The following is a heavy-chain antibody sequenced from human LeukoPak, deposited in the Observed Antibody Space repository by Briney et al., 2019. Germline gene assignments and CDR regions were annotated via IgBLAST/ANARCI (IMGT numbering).Heavy chain of an antibody. CDR1: GFTFSSYG. D-gene: IGHD2-2*01. CDR3: ASCCSSTSCFQPYAFDI. CDR2: IRYDGSNK. J-gene: IGHJ3*02. V-gene: IGHV3-30*02. Sequence: GSLRLSCAASGFTFSSYGMHWVRQAPGKGLEWVAFIRYDGSNKYYADSVKGRFTISRDNSKNTLYLQMNSLRAEDTAVYYCASCCSSTSCFQPYAFDIWGQGTMVTVSS.